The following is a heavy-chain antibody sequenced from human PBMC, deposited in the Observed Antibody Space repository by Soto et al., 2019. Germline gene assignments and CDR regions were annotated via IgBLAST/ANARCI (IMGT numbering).Heavy chain of an antibody. CDR2: ISYSGST. CDR1: GGSISRDSYY. D-gene: IGHD2-21*02. V-gene: IGHV4-39*01. J-gene: IGHJ5*01. Sequence: SETLSHTCTGSGGSISRDSYYWGWIRQSPEKGLEWIASISYSGSTYYNPTLKSRLIISVDTSKSQFSLKLSSVTAADTAVYYCVRFWSPTYSDALTANPDPFDSRGQGTLVT. CDR3: VRFWSPTYSDALTANPDPFDS.